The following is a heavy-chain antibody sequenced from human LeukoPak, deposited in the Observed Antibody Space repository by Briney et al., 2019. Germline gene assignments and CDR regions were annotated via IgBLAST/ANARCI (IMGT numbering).Heavy chain of an antibody. CDR1: GFTFSSYE. D-gene: IGHD1-26*01. J-gene: IGHJ5*02. CDR2: ISSSGSTI. CDR3: ARGRQSGSYVFDP. V-gene: IGHV3-48*03. Sequence: GGPLRLSCAASGFTFSSYEMNWVRQAPGKGLEWVSYISSSGSTIYYADSVKGRFTISRDNAKNSLYLQMNSLRAEDTAVYYCARGRQSGSYVFDPWGQGTLVTVSS.